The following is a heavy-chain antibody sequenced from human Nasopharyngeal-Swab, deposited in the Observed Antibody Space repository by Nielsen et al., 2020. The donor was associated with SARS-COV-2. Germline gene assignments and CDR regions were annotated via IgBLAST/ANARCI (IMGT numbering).Heavy chain of an antibody. CDR2: IYYSGST. J-gene: IGHJ6*04. Sequence: WIRQLPGKGLEWIGYIYYSGSTYYNPSLKSRVTISVDTSKNQFSLKLSSVTAADTAVYYCARGFVGAYYDSNLDVWGKGTTVTVSS. D-gene: IGHD3-22*01. CDR3: ARGFVGAYYDSNLDV. V-gene: IGHV4-31*02.